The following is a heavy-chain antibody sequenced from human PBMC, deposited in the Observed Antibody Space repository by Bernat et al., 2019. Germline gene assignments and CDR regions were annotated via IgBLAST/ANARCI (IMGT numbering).Heavy chain of an antibody. CDR2: ISGSGGGT. CDR1: GFTFSNNA. D-gene: IGHD6-19*01. J-gene: IGHJ5*02. V-gene: IGHV3-23*01. Sequence: EVQLLESGGGLVQPGGSLRLSCAASGFTFSNNAMSWVRQAPGKGLEWVSAISGSGGGTYYADSVKGRFTISRDSSKNTLYLQMNSLRAEDTAVYYCARSNQWLVRWFDPWGQGTLVTVSS. CDR3: ARSNQWLVRWFDP.